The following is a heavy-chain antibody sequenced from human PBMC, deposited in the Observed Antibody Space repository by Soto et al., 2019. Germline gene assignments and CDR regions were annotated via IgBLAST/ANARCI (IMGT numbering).Heavy chain of an antibody. CDR1: GFTFSSYS. D-gene: IGHD4-17*01. V-gene: IGHV3-48*01. CDR2: ISSRSSTI. Sequence: GGSLRLSCAASGFTFSSYSMNWVRQAPGKGLEWVSYISSRSSTIYYADSVKGRFTISRDNAKNSLYLQMNSLRAEDTAVYYCARDTNGDFTFDYWGQGTLVTVSS. J-gene: IGHJ4*02. CDR3: ARDTNGDFTFDY.